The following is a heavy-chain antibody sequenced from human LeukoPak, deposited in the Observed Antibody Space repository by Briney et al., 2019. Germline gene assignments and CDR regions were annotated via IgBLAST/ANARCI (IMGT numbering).Heavy chain of an antibody. D-gene: IGHD3-10*01. Sequence: GGSLRLSCAASGFTFSTYGMHWVRQAPGKGLEGVAFIHYDGSNKYYADSVKGRFTISRDISKNSLYLQMNSLRAEDTAVYYCARVVVRYGSGAYMDVWGKGTTVTISS. CDR3: ARVVVRYGSGAYMDV. J-gene: IGHJ6*03. V-gene: IGHV3-30*02. CDR1: GFTFSTYG. CDR2: IHYDGSNK.